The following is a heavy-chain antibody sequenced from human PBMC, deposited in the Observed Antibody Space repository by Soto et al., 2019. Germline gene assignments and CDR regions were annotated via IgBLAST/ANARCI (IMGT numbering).Heavy chain of an antibody. Sequence: ASVKVSCKASGYTFTSYAMHWVRQAPGQRLEWMGWINAGNGNTKYSQKFQGRVTITRDTSASTAYMELSSLRSEDTAVYYCARNSWCSSSWYYFDYWGQGTLVTSPQ. D-gene: IGHD6-13*01. CDR2: INAGNGNT. J-gene: IGHJ4*02. CDR3: ARNSWCSSSWYYFDY. V-gene: IGHV1-3*01. CDR1: GYTFTSYA.